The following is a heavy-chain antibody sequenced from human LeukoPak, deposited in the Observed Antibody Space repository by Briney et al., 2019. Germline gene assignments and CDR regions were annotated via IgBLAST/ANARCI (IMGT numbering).Heavy chain of an antibody. D-gene: IGHD2-15*01. Sequence: GGSLRLSCAASGFIFSRHWMSWVRQAPGMGLEWVANIKQDGSEIHYVDSVKGRFTISRDNAKKSLFLQMHSLRAEDTALYYCARNPIWDGHLVGGFDIWGQGTKVTVSS. V-gene: IGHV3-7*03. J-gene: IGHJ3*02. CDR2: IKQDGSEI. CDR1: GFIFSRHW. CDR3: ARNPIWDGHLVGGFDI.